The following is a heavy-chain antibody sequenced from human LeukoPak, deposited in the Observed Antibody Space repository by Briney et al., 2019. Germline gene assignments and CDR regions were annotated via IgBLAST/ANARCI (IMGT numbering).Heavy chain of an antibody. CDR1: GFTFSSYS. CDR3: AKDDTRGSSWSYYFDY. D-gene: IGHD6-13*01. J-gene: IGHJ4*02. Sequence: GGSLRLSCAASGFTFSSYSMNWVRQAPGKGLEWVSSISSSSSYIYYADSVKGRFTISRDNAKNSLYLQMNSLRAEDTAVYYCAKDDTRGSSWSYYFDYWGQGTLVTVSS. CDR2: ISSSSSYI. V-gene: IGHV3-21*01.